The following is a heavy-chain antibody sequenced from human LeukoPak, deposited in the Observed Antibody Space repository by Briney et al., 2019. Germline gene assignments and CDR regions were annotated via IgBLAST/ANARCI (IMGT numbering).Heavy chain of an antibody. D-gene: IGHD3-22*01. CDR1: GGSISSYY. CDR2: IYTSGST. CDR3: ARATYYYDSSGYYYFDH. V-gene: IGHV4-4*07. J-gene: IGHJ4*02. Sequence: PSETLSLTCTVSGGSISSYYWSWIRQPAGKGLEWIGRIYTSGSTNYNPSLKSRVTISVDTSKNQFSLKLSSVTAADTAVYYCARATYYYDSSGYYYFDHWGQGTLVTVSS.